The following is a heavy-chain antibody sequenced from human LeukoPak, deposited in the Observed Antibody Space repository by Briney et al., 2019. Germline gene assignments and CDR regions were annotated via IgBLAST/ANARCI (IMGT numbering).Heavy chain of an antibody. CDR1: GGSISSYY. V-gene: IGHV4-59*08. D-gene: IGHD6-19*01. CDR3: ARHVGSSGWVDY. CDR2: IYYSGST. Sequence: SETLSLTCTVSGGSISSYYWSWIRQPPGKGLEWIGYIYYSGSTNYNPSLKSRVTIPVDTSKNQFSLKLSSVTAADTAVYYCARHVGSSGWVDYWGQGTLVTVSS. J-gene: IGHJ4*02.